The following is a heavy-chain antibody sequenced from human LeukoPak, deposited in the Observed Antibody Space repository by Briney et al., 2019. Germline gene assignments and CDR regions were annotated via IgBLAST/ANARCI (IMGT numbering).Heavy chain of an antibody. CDR3: ARVLLMYSSSFGFDY. J-gene: IGHJ4*02. CDR2: ISYDGSNK. CDR1: GFTFSSYA. Sequence: GGSLRLSCAASGFTFSSYAMHWVRQAPGKGLEWVAVISYDGSNKYYADSVKGRFTVSRDNSKNTLYLQMNSLRAEDTAVYYCARVLLMYSSSFGFDYWGQGTLVTVSS. D-gene: IGHD6-6*01. V-gene: IGHV3-30-3*01.